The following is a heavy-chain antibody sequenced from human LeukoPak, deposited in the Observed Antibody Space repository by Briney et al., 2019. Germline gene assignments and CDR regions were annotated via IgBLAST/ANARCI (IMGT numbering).Heavy chain of an antibody. V-gene: IGHV4-39*01. CDR1: GGSISSSSYY. CDR2: IYYSGST. CDR3: ARSNSGWDLGDFDY. Sequence: SETLSLTCTVSGGSISSSSYYWGWIRQPPGKGLEWIGSIYYSGSTYYNPSLKSRVTISVDTSKNQFSLKLSSVTAADTAVYYCARSNSGWDLGDFDYWGQGTLVTVSS. D-gene: IGHD6-19*01. J-gene: IGHJ4*02.